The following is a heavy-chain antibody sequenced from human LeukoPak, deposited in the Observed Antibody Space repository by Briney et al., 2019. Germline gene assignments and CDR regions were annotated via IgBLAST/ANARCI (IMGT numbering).Heavy chain of an antibody. D-gene: IGHD3-22*01. CDR3: ARGRGSWSSSGPPKPNYYMDV. V-gene: IGHV4-38-2*01. CDR2: IYHSGST. CDR1: GYSISSGYY. Sequence: SETLSLTCAVSGYSISSGYYWGWIRQPPGKGLEWIGSIYHSGSTNYNPSLKSRVTISVDTSKNQFSLKLSSVTAADTAVYYCARGRGSWSSSGPPKPNYYMDVWGKGTTVTVSS. J-gene: IGHJ6*03.